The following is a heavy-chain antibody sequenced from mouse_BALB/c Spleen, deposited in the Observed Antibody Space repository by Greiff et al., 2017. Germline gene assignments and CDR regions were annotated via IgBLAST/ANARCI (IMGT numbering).Heavy chain of an antibody. CDR1: GFSLTSYG. J-gene: IGHJ3*01. V-gene: IGHV2-9*02. D-gene: IGHD1-2*01. CDR3: ARGYYGSTFAY. Sequence: KLVESGPGLVAPSQSLSITCTVSGFSLTSYGVHWVRQPPGKGLEWLGVIWAGGSTNYNSALMSRLSISKDNSKSQVFLKMNSLQTDDTAMYYCARGYYGSTFAYWGQGTLVTVSA. CDR2: IWAGGST.